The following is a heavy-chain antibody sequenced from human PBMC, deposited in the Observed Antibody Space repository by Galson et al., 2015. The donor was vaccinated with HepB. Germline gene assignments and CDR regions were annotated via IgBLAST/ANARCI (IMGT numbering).Heavy chain of an antibody. D-gene: IGHD3-10*01. J-gene: IGHJ4*02. Sequence: SVKVSCKASGGTFSSYTISWVRQAPGQGLEWMGRIIPILGIANYAQKFQGRVTITADKSTSTAYMELSSLRSEDTAVYYCARSRRGFTQNLNYGSGSYTFDYWGQGTLVTVSS. CDR2: IIPILGIA. CDR1: GGTFSSYT. V-gene: IGHV1-69*02. CDR3: ARSRRGFTQNLNYGSGSYTFDY.